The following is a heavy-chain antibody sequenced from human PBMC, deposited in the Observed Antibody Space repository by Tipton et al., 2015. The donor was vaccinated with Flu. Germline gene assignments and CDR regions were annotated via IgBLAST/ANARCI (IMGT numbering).Heavy chain of an antibody. J-gene: IGHJ2*01. CDR3: AKGPEETYDFWSGSLWYFDL. Sequence: AASGFTFSSYAMSWVRQAPGKGLEWVSAISGSGGSTYYADSVKGRFTISRDNSKNTLYLQMNSLRAEDTAVYYCAKGPEETYDFWSGSLWYFDLWGRGTLVTVSS. V-gene: IGHV3-23*01. CDR2: ISGSGGST. CDR1: GFTFSSYA. D-gene: IGHD3-3*01.